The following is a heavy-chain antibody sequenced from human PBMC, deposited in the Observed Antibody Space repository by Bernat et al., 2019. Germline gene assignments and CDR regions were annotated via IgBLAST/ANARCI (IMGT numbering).Heavy chain of an antibody. CDR1: GGTFSSYA. D-gene: IGHD3-3*01. Sequence: QVQLVQSGAEVKKPGSSVKVSCKASGGTFSSYAISWVRRAPGQGLEWMGGIIPIFGTANYAQKFQGRVTITADESTGTAYMELSSLRSEDTAVYYCASAPPHTGIFGGMDVWGQGTTVTVSS. J-gene: IGHJ6*02. CDR3: ASAPPHTGIFGGMDV. V-gene: IGHV1-69*12. CDR2: IIPIFGTA.